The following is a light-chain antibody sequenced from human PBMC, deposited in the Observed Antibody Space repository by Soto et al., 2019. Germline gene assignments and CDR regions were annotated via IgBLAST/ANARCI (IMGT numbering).Light chain of an antibody. CDR1: SSNIGSNY. V-gene: IGLV1-47*02. Sequence: QSVLTQPPSASGTPGQRVTISCSGSSSNIGSNYVYWYQRLPGTAPKLLIYNNYQRPSGVPDRFSGSKSDTSASLAISGLRSEDGADYYCAAWDDSLSGLWVFGGGTQLTVL. CDR2: NNY. J-gene: IGLJ3*02. CDR3: AAWDDSLSGLWV.